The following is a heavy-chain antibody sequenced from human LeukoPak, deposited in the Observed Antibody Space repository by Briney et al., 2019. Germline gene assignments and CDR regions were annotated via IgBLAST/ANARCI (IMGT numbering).Heavy chain of an antibody. CDR2: IYYSGST. D-gene: IGHD3-10*01. CDR3: ASHGDYYYGMDV. Sequence: SETLSLTCTVSGGSISSYYWSWIRQPPGKGLEWIGYIYYSGSTNYNPSFKSRVTISVDTSKNQFSLKLSSVTAADTAVYYCASHGDYYYGMDVWGQGTTVTVSS. CDR1: GGSISSYY. J-gene: IGHJ6*02. V-gene: IGHV4-59*08.